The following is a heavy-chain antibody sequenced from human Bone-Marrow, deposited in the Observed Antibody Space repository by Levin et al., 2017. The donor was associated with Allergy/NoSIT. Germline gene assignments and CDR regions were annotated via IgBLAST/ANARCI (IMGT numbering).Heavy chain of an antibody. CDR1: SLTTRPVG. Sequence: SLTTRPVGVGWIRQPPGRALEWLAFAYWDDDNRYSPSLKSRLTVTKDTSRNQVVLTMTNMDPADTGIYYCAHRRDYNGQWNEGYFDYWGQGTLVT. V-gene: IGHV2-5*02. CDR3: AHRRDYNGQWNEGYFDY. D-gene: IGHD1-1*01. CDR2: AYWDDDN. J-gene: IGHJ4*02.